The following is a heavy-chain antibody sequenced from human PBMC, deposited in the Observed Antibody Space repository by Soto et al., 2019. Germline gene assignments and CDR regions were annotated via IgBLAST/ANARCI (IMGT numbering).Heavy chain of an antibody. Sequence: ASVKVSCKVSGYTLTELSMHWVRQAPGKGLEWMGGFDPEDGEIIYAENFQGRVTVTQDTSTGTAYMELSSLRSEDTAVYYCATFLRGGSSWYLEDSYYIMDVWGQGTTVTVSS. CDR2: FDPEDGEI. V-gene: IGHV1-24*01. D-gene: IGHD6-13*01. CDR1: GYTLTELS. CDR3: ATFLRGGSSWYLEDSYYIMDV. J-gene: IGHJ6*02.